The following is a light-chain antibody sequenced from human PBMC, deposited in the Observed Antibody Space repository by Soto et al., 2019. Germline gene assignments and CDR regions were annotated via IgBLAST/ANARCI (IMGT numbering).Light chain of an antibody. Sequence: DIQLTQSPSTLSESVGDRVTITCRASQSINSWLAWYQQKPGKAPKLLIYDASSLEGGVPSRFSGSGSGTEFTLTISNLQPDDFATYYCQQYNSYSQTFGQGTKVDIK. CDR1: QSINSW. V-gene: IGKV1-5*01. CDR2: DAS. J-gene: IGKJ1*01. CDR3: QQYNSYSQT.